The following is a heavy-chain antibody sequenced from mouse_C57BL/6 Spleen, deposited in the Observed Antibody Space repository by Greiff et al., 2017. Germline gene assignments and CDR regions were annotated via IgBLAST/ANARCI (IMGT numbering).Heavy chain of an antibody. CDR3: ASLGRGGY. V-gene: IGHV1-50*01. CDR2: IDPYESYT. Sequence: VQLQQSGAELVKPGASVKLSCKASGYTFTSYWMQWVNQRPGQGLGWIGEIDPYESYTNYNQKFKGKATMTGDTSSSTAYMQLSSLTSEDAAVYYCASLGRGGYWGQGTTLTVSS. CDR1: GYTFTSYW. J-gene: IGHJ2*01. D-gene: IGHD4-1*01.